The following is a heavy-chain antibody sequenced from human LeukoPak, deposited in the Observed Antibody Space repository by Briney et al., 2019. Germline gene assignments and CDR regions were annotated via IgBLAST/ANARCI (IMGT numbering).Heavy chain of an antibody. CDR1: GGSISNYY. J-gene: IGHJ4*02. V-gene: IGHV4-59*01. D-gene: IGHD3-10*01. CDR2: INYSGST. Sequence: SETLSLTCTVSGGSISNYYWSWIRQPPGKGLEWIGYINYSGSTTYNPSLKSRFTISVDTSKNQFSLRLRSVTAADTAVYYCARSGFGELFAPLDYWGQGTLVTVSS. CDR3: ARSGFGELFAPLDY.